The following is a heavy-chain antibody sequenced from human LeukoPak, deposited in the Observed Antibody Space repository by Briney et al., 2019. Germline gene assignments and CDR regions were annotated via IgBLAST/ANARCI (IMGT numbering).Heavy chain of an antibody. CDR2: MNPNSGNT. CDR1: GYTFTSYD. CDR3: ARQAVAGTGFDY. Sequence: ASVKVSCKASGYTFTSYDINWVRQATGQGLEWMGWMNPNSGNTGYAQKFQGRVTMTRNTSISTAYMELSSLRSEDTAVYYCARQAVAGTGFDYWGQETLVTVSS. J-gene: IGHJ4*02. D-gene: IGHD6-19*01. V-gene: IGHV1-8*01.